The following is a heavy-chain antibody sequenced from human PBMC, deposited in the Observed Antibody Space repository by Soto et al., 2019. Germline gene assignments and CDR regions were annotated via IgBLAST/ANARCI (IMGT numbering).Heavy chain of an antibody. CDR3: AKTYLGNIVVVPAAFDY. D-gene: IGHD2-2*01. CDR1: GFTFSSYA. V-gene: IGHV3-23*01. Sequence: GGSLRLSCAASGFTFSSYAMSWVRQAPGKGLEWVSAIIGSGGSTYYADSVKGRFTISRDNSKNTLYLQMNSLRAEDTAVYYCAKTYLGNIVVVPAAFDYWGQGTLVTVSS. CDR2: IIGSGGST. J-gene: IGHJ4*02.